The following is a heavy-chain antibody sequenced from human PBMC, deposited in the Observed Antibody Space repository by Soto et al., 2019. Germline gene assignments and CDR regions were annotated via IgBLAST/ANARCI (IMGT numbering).Heavy chain of an antibody. CDR3: ALDRPNYFGSGGGYYKSGGDH. J-gene: IGHJ5*02. V-gene: IGHV3-23*01. Sequence: EVQLLESGGGVVQTGGSLRLSCAASGFTFRVYAMSWVRQAPGRGLEWGSSITGNGDTTYYPDSVKGRFTISRDNSNNALFLQMNSLIVEDTAVYYCALDRPNYFGSGGGYYKSGGDHWGQGILVTVSS. CDR1: GFTFRVYA. CDR2: ITGNGDTT. D-gene: IGHD3-10*01.